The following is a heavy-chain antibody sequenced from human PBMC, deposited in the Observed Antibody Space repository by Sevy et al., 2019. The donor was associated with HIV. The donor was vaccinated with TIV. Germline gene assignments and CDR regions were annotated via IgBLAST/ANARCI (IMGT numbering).Heavy chain of an antibody. J-gene: IGHJ3*02. CDR2: IKSKTDGGTT. CDR1: GFTFSNAW. CDR3: TTDTGISDYDFWSGRDDTFDN. Sequence: GGSLRLSCAASGFTFSNAWMSWVRQAPGKGLEWVGRIKSKTDGGTTDYAAPVKGGFTISTDESKNTLYLQMNSLKTEETAVYYCTTDTGISDYDFWSGRDDTFDNWGQGTMVTVSS. D-gene: IGHD3-3*01. V-gene: IGHV3-15*01.